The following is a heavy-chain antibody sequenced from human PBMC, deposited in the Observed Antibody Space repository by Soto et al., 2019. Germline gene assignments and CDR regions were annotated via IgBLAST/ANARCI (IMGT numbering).Heavy chain of an antibody. CDR3: ARSYYDSSAYYYYYGKDV. J-gene: IGHJ6*02. D-gene: IGHD3-22*01. V-gene: IGHV1-8*01. CDR2: MNPNSGNT. CDR1: GYTFTSYD. Sequence: ASVKVSCKASGYTFTSYDINWVRQATGQGLEWMGWMNPNSGNTGYAQKFQGRVTMTRNTSISTAYMELSSLRSEDTVVYYCARSYYDSSAYYYYYGKDVWGQGTTVTVSS.